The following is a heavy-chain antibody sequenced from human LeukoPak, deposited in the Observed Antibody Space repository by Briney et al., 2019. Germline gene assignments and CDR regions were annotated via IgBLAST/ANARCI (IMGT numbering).Heavy chain of an antibody. CDR1: GGSLSNDY. D-gene: IGHD2-2*01. Sequence: SETLSPTCCVYGGSLSNDYWSWIPQPPAKGPDWIGAINVTGKTISNPALKSRVTISIATSKNQFSLKLTSGIAADTAMYYCARPVYCSSTACTGPFHIWGQGTMVTVSS. V-gene: IGHV4-34*01. J-gene: IGHJ3*02. CDR2: INVTGKT. CDR3: ARPVYCSSTACTGPFHI.